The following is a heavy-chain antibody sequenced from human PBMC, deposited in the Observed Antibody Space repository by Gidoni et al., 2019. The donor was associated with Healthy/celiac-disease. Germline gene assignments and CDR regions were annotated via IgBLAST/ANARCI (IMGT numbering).Heavy chain of an antibody. J-gene: IGHJ5*02. V-gene: IGHV3-9*01. CDR1: GFTFDDYA. Sequence: EVQLVESGGGLVQPGRSLRLSCAASGFTFDDYAMHWVRQAPGKGLEWVSGISWNSGSIGYADSVKGRFTISRDNAKNSLYLQMNSLRAEDTALYYCAKDLGRRGGYSHNWFDPWGQGTLVTVSS. CDR2: ISWNSGSI. CDR3: AKDLGRRGGYSHNWFDP. D-gene: IGHD3-22*01.